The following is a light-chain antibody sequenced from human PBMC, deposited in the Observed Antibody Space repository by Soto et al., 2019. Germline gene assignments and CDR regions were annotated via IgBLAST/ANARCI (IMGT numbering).Light chain of an antibody. J-gene: IGLJ1*01. CDR1: SSNIGAGYD. CDR3: QSYDSTLSARYV. Sequence: QSVLTQPPSVSGAPGPRVTISCTGSSSNIGAGYDVHWYHHRPGTAPKLLIFGNTNRPSGVPDRFSGSKSGTSASLAITGLQAEDEGDYYCQSYDSTLSARYVFGTGTKVTVL. V-gene: IGLV1-40*01. CDR2: GNT.